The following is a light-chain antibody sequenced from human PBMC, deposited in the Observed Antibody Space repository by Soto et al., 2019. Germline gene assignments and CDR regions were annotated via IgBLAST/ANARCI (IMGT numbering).Light chain of an antibody. CDR2: GAS. J-gene: IGKJ3*01. CDR1: QSVTSSY. Sequence: EIVLTQSPGTLSLSPGERATLSRRASQSVTSSYLAWYQQKPGQAPRLLIYGASSRATGIPDRFSGSGSGTEFTLTISRLEPEDFAVYYCQQYGSSPALFTFGPGTKVDIK. V-gene: IGKV3-20*01. CDR3: QQYGSSPALFT.